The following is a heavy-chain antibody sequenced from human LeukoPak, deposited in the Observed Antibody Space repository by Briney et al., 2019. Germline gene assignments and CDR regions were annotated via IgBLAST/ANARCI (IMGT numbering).Heavy chain of an antibody. J-gene: IGHJ5*02. CDR1: GFTFSIHG. D-gene: IGHD5-24*01. CDR2: ISPGADIT. V-gene: IGHV3-23*01. CDR3: AKDCGWLHFCS. Sequence: GGSLRLSCAAFGFTFSIHGMNWVRQAPGKGLEWVSGISPGADITSYAESVKGRFTISRDNSKNTLYLQINTLRAEDTAIYYCAKDCGWLHFCSWGQGTLVTVSS.